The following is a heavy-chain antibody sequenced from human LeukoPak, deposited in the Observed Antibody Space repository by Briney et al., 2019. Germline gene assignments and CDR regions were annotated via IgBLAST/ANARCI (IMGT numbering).Heavy chain of an antibody. CDR1: GGSISSYY. V-gene: IGHV4-59*01. CDR2: IYYSGST. D-gene: IGHD3-10*01. CDR3: ARENYYGSGSYDWFDP. J-gene: IGHJ5*02. Sequence: SETLSLTCTDSGGSISSYYWSWIRQPPGKGLEWIGYIYYSGSTNYNPSLKSRVTISVDTSKNQFSLKLSSVTAADTAVYYCARENYYGSGSYDWFDPWGQGTLVTVSS.